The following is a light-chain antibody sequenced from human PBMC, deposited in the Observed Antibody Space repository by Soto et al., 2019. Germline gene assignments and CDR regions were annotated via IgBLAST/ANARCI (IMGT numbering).Light chain of an antibody. Sequence: DIVMTQSPDSLAVSLGERATINCKSSQSVLYSSNNKNYLAWYQQKPGQPPRKLISWASARESGVPDRFSGSGSGTDFTLTNSSLQAEDVAVYYCQQFYTTLGTFGQGTKLEIK. J-gene: IGKJ2*01. CDR1: QSVLYSSNNKNY. V-gene: IGKV4-1*01. CDR2: WAS. CDR3: QQFYTTLGT.